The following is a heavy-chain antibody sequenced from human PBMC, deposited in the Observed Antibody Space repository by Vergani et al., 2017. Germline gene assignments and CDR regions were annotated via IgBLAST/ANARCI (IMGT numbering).Heavy chain of an antibody. J-gene: IGHJ5*02. CDR1: GFTFSDYY. CDR2: ISSSSTYT. CDR3: AGYRAVGTPEHWFDP. V-gene: IGHV3-11*06. D-gene: IGHD2-15*01. Sequence: QVQLVESGGGLVKPGGSLRLSCAASGFTFSDYYMSWIRQAPGKGLEWVSYISSSSTYTDYTDSVKGRFTISRDNAKNSLYLQMNSLRAEDTAVYYCAGYRAVGTPEHWFDPWGQGTLVTVSS.